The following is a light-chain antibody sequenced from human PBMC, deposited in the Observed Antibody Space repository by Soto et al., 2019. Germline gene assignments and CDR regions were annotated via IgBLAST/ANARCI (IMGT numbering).Light chain of an antibody. V-gene: IGLV2-14*03. J-gene: IGLJ2*01. CDR3: SSYTTSSTPL. Sequence: QSALTQPASVSGSPGQSITISCTGTSSAIGSYNFVSWYQQHPGKAPKVIIYDVINQPSGVSTRFSGSNSGNKASLTISGLQAEDEANYYCSSYTTSSTPLFGGGTKLTVL. CDR1: SSAIGSYNF. CDR2: DVI.